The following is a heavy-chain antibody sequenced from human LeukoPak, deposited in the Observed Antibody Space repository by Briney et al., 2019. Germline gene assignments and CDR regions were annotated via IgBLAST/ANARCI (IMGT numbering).Heavy chain of an antibody. Sequence: ASVTVSCKASRYTFTSYGISWVRQAPGQGLEWLGWISAYDGNTHYAQKLQGRVTMTRYTSTDTAYMELRSLRSDDTAVYYCAVGGFDHWGQGTMVTVSS. V-gene: IGHV1-18*01. J-gene: IGHJ5*02. CDR3: AVGGFDH. CDR2: ISAYDGNT. CDR1: RYTFTSYG.